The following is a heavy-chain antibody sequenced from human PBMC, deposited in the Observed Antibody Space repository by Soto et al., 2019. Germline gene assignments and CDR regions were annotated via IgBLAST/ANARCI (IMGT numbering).Heavy chain of an antibody. V-gene: IGHV3-21*01. CDR1: GLTFSSYS. J-gene: IGHJ4*02. CDR3: AAAPRWLPDY. D-gene: IGHD6-19*01. Sequence: VQLVESGGGLVKPGGSLRLSCAASGLTFSSYSMNWVRQAPGKGLEWVSSISSSSSYIDYADSVKGRFTISRDNAKSSLYLQMNSLRAEDTAVHYCAAAPRWLPDYWGQGPLVSVSS. CDR2: ISSSSSYI.